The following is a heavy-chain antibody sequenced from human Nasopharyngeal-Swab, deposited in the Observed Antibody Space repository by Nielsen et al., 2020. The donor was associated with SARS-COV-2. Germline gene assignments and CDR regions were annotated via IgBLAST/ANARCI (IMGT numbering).Heavy chain of an antibody. D-gene: IGHD3-3*01. CDR2: IYYSGST. J-gene: IGHJ4*02. CDR1: GGSISSSSYY. CDR3: ARLTADVLRFFRPYYFDY. Sequence: SETLSLTCTVSGGSISSSSYYWGWIRQPPGKGLERIGSIYYSGSTYYNPSLKSRVTISVDTSKNQFSLKLSSVTAADTAVYYCARLTADVLRFFRPYYFDYWGQGTLVTVSS. V-gene: IGHV4-39*01.